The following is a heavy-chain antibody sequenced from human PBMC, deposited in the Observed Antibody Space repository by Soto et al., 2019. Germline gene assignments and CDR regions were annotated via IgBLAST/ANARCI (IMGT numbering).Heavy chain of an antibody. J-gene: IGHJ5*02. V-gene: IGHV4-59*01. CDR3: ERDRGYSRGFDP. CDR1: GGSISSYD. D-gene: IGHD6-13*01. Sequence: QVQLQESGPGLVKPSETLSLTCTVSGGSISSYDWSWIRQPPGTGLEWIGYIYYSGSTNYNPYLKSRVTISVDTSKNQFSLKLSSVTAADTAVYYCERDRGYSRGFDPWGQGTLVTVSS. CDR2: IYYSGST.